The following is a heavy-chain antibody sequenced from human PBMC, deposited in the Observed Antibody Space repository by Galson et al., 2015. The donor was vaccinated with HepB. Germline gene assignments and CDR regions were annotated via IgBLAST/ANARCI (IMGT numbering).Heavy chain of an antibody. CDR3: AKDGIMVANNPYHFHY. CDR2: IWYDGSNK. CDR1: GFTFSSYG. Sequence: SLRLSCAASGFTFSSYGMHWVRQAPGKGLEWVAVIWYDGSNKYYADSVKGRFTISRDNSKNTLYLQMSSLRAEDTAVYYCAKDGIMVANNPYHFHYWGQGTLVTVSS. J-gene: IGHJ4*02. D-gene: IGHD2-15*01. V-gene: IGHV3-33*06.